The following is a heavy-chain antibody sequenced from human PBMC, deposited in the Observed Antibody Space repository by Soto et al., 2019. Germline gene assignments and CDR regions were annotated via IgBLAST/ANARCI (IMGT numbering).Heavy chain of an antibody. CDR1: GYTFTGYY. CDR2: INPNSGGT. Sequence: ASVKVSCKASGYTFTGYYMHWVRQAPGQGLEWMGWINPNSGGTNYAQKFQGWVTMTRDTSISTAYMELSRLRSDDTAVYYCARGGPLLSAVAGTFGWGNEYFQHWGQGTLVTVSS. V-gene: IGHV1-2*04. CDR3: ARGGPLLSAVAGTFGWGNEYFQH. D-gene: IGHD6-19*01. J-gene: IGHJ1*01.